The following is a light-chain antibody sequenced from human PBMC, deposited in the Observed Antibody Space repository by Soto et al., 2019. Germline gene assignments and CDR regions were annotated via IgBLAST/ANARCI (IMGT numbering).Light chain of an antibody. V-gene: IGKV3-20*01. J-gene: IGKJ5*01. Sequence: EIVLTQSPGTLSLSPGERATLSCRASPTITNNYLAWYQQKPRQAPRLLIYGASSRVTGIPDRFSSSGSGTDFTLTISRLEPADFAVYYCQQYGTSSITFGQGTRLEIK. CDR2: GAS. CDR3: QQYGTSSIT. CDR1: PTITNNY.